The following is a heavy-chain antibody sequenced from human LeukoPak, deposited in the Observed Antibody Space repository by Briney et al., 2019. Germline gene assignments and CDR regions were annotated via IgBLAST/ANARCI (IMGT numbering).Heavy chain of an antibody. V-gene: IGHV3-30*02. CDR3: AKVGKQGAFDI. J-gene: IGHJ3*02. CDR1: GFTFSSYA. CDR2: IWYGGSNK. D-gene: IGHD1-1*01. Sequence: GGSLRLSCAASGFTFSSYAMHWVRQAPGKGLEWVAVIWYGGSNKYYADSVKGRFTISRDNSKYTLYLQMNSLRAEDTAVYYCAKVGKQGAFDIWGQGTMVTVSS.